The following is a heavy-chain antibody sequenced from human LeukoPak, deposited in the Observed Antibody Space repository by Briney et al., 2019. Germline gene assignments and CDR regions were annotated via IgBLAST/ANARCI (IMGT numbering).Heavy chain of an antibody. V-gene: IGHV3-23*01. CDR1: GFTFSIYA. Sequence: GGSLRLSCAASGFTFSIYAMSWVRQAPGKGLEWVSAISGSGGTAYYADSVKGRFTISRDNSKNTLYLQMNSLRAEDTAVYYCAKMGLKQWPYNYFDYWGQGTLVTVSS. J-gene: IGHJ4*02. CDR2: ISGSGGTA. D-gene: IGHD6-19*01. CDR3: AKMGLKQWPYNYFDY.